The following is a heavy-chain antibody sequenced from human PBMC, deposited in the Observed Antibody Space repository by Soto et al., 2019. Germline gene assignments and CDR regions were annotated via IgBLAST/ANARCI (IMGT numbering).Heavy chain of an antibody. CDR1: GFTFSSYG. CDR2: IWYDGSNK. Sequence: GGSLRLSCAASGFTFSSYGMHWVRQAPGKGLEWVAVIWYDGSNKYYADSVKGRFTISRDNSKNTLYLQMNSLRAEDTAVYYCAREGGNYLYYGMDVWGQGTTVTVSS. D-gene: IGHD3-16*01. J-gene: IGHJ6*02. V-gene: IGHV3-33*01. CDR3: AREGGNYLYYGMDV.